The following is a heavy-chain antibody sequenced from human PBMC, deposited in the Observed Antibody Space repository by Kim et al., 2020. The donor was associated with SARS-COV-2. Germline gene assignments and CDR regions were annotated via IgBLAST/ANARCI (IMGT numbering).Heavy chain of an antibody. CDR2: IKNDGTST. CDR1: GFTFSNYW. D-gene: IGHD1-26*01. V-gene: IGHV3-74*01. J-gene: IGHJ4*02. Sequence: GGSLRLSCAASGFTFSNYWMHWVRQAPGKGLVWVSRIKNDGTSTNYADSVRGRFSISRANAKNTLYLQMNNLRAEDTAVYYCARAPLVGASRPDFWGQGTLVTVSS. CDR3: ARAPLVGASRPDF.